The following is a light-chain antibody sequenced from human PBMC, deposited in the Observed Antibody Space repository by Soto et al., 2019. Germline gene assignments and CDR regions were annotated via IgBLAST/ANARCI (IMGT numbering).Light chain of an antibody. Sequence: QSVLTQPASVSGSPGQSITISCTGTSSDVGSYNLVSWYQQHPGKAPKLMMYEGSKRPSGVSNRFSGSKSGNTASLTISGLKAEDEADYYCCSYAGSSTYVFGIGPKLTV. CDR1: SSDVGSYNL. J-gene: IGLJ1*01. V-gene: IGLV2-23*01. CDR2: EGS. CDR3: CSYAGSSTYV.